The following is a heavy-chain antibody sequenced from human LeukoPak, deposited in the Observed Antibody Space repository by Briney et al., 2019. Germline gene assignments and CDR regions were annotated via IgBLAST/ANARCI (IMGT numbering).Heavy chain of an antibody. Sequence: ASVKVSCKASGGTFSSYAISWVRQAPGQGLEWMGIINPSGGSTSYAQKFQGRVTMTRDTSTSTVYMELSSLRSEDTAVYYCARVHIVGATMRPDDAFDIWGQGTMVTVSS. D-gene: IGHD1-26*01. CDR1: GGTFSSYA. V-gene: IGHV1-46*01. J-gene: IGHJ3*02. CDR2: INPSGGST. CDR3: ARVHIVGATMRPDDAFDI.